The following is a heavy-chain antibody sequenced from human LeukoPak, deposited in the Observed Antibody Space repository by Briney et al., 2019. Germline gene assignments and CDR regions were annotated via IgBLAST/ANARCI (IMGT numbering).Heavy chain of an antibody. V-gene: IGHV3-23*01. D-gene: IGHD2-8*01. J-gene: IGHJ4*02. CDR3: AREDCTIGAVCSSLLDH. CDR2: ISASGDNT. CDR1: GFTFSSYA. Sequence: PGGSLRLSCAASGFTFSSYAMSWVRQAPGKGLEWVSGISASGDNTYYTDSMKGRFTISRDNAKNTLYLQMNNLRAEDTAVYYCAREDCTIGAVCSSLLDHWGRGTLVTVSS.